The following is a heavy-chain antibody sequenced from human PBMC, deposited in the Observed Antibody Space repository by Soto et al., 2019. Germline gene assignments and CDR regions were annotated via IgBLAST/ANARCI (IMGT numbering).Heavy chain of an antibody. CDR1: GFTFSSYA. Sequence: EVQLLESRGGLVQPGGSLRLSCAASGFTFSSYAMSWVRQAPGKGLEWVSAISGSGGNTYYADSVKGRFTISRDNSKNTLHLQMNSLRAEDTAVYYCAKWAAVYSTYYFDDWGQGTLVTVSS. D-gene: IGHD2-15*01. CDR2: ISGSGGNT. J-gene: IGHJ4*02. V-gene: IGHV3-23*01. CDR3: AKWAAVYSTYYFDD.